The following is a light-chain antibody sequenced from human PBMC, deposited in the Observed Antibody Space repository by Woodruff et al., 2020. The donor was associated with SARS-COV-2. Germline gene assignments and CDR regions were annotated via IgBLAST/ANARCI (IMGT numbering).Light chain of an antibody. CDR2: EVS. J-gene: IGLJ1*01. Sequence: SSDVGGYNYVSWYQQHPGKAPKLMIYEVSNRPSGVSNRFSGSKSGNTASLTISGLQAEDEADYYCSSYTSSSTPYVFGTGTKVT. CDR1: SSDVGGYNY. CDR3: SSYTSSSTPYV. V-gene: IGLV2-14*01.